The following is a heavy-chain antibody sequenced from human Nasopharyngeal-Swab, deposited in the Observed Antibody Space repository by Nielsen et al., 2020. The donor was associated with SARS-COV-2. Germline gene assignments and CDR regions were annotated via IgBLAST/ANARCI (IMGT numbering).Heavy chain of an antibody. Sequence: GESLKISCAASGFTFSSYDMHWVRQAPGKGLEWVAVIWYDGSNKYYADSVKGRFTISRDNSKNTLYLQMNSLRAEDTAVYYCAKGKGTTPFDYWGQGTLVTVSS. J-gene: IGHJ4*02. CDR3: AKGKGTTPFDY. D-gene: IGHD1-7*01. CDR1: GFTFSSYD. CDR2: IWYDGSNK. V-gene: IGHV3-33*06.